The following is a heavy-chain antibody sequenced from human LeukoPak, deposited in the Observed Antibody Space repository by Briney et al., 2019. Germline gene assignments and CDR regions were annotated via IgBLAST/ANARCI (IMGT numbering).Heavy chain of an antibody. CDR3: VRSEMATISCFDY. V-gene: IGHV5-51*01. Sequence: GESLKISCTGSGYSFTSYWIGWVRQMPGKGLEWMGIIYPGDSDTRSSPSFQGQVTISADKSISTAYLQWSSLKASDTAIYYCVRSEMATISCFDYWGQGTLVTVSS. CDR2: IYPGDSDT. CDR1: GYSFTSYW. J-gene: IGHJ4*02. D-gene: IGHD5-24*01.